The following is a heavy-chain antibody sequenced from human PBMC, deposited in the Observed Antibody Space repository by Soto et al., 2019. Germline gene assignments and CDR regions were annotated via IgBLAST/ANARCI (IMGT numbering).Heavy chain of an antibody. CDR3: AREIGGVLRFLEWLEVDCYYSYGMDV. Sequence: QVQLVQSGAEVKKPGASVKVTCKASGYTFTSYGISWVRQAPGQGLEWMGGISAYNGNTNYAQKLQGRVTMTTDTSTSTAYMELRSLRSDDTAVYYCAREIGGVLRFLEWLEVDCYYSYGMDVWGQGTTVTVSS. CDR1: GYTFTSYG. J-gene: IGHJ6*02. D-gene: IGHD3-3*01. V-gene: IGHV1-18*01. CDR2: ISAYNGNT.